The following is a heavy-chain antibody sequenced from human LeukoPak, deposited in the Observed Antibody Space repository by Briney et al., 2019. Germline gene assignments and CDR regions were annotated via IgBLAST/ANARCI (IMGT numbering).Heavy chain of an antibody. CDR3: AKGASFYYDSSGDY. CDR2: ISGSGGST. CDR1: GFTFSSYA. V-gene: IGHV3-23*01. J-gene: IGHJ4*02. D-gene: IGHD3-22*01. Sequence: GGSLRLSCAASGFTFSSYAMSWVRQAPGKGLEWVSAISGSGGSTYYADSVKGRFTISRDNSKNTLYLQMNSLRAGDTAVYYCAKGASFYYDSSGDYWGQGTLVTVSS.